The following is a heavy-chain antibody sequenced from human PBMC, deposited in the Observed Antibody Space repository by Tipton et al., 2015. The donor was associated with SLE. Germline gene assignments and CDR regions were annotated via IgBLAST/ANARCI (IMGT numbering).Heavy chain of an antibody. V-gene: IGHV4-31*03. J-gene: IGHJ6*02. CDR1: GGSISSGGYY. D-gene: IGHD6-13*01. CDR2: IYYSGST. Sequence: TLSLTCTVSGGSISSGGYYWSWTRQHPGKGLEWIGYIYYSGSTYYNPSLKSRVTISVDTSKNQFSLKLSSVTAADTAVYYCASSSWYSYYYYYGMDVWGQGTTVTVSS. CDR3: ASSSWYSYYYYYGMDV.